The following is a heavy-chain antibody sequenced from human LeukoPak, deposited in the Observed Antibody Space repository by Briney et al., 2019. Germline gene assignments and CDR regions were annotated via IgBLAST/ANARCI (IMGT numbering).Heavy chain of an antibody. D-gene: IGHD4-17*01. Sequence: SETLSLTCTVSGGSMSSYYWSWIRQPPGKGLEWIGYIYYSGGTNYSPSLNSRVTISIDTSKNQLSLRLSSVTAADTAVYYCARDRDGNYGDYSPSDYWGQGILVTVSS. V-gene: IGHV4-59*01. J-gene: IGHJ4*02. CDR1: GGSMSSYY. CDR2: IYYSGGT. CDR3: ARDRDGNYGDYSPSDY.